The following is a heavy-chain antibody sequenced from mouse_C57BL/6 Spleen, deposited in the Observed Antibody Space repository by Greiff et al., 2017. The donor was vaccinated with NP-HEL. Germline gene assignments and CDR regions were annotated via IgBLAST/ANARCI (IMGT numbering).Heavy chain of an antibody. CDR3: ARRPYGNYWYFDV. V-gene: IGHV5-4*03. CDR1: GFTFSSYA. Sequence: EVKLMESGGGLVKPGGSLKLSCAASGFTFSSYAMSWVRQTPEKRLEWVATISDGGSYTYYPDNVKGRFTISRDNAKNNLYLQMSHLKSEDTAMYYCARRPYGNYWYFDVWGTGTTVTVSS. D-gene: IGHD2-1*01. J-gene: IGHJ1*03. CDR2: ISDGGSYT.